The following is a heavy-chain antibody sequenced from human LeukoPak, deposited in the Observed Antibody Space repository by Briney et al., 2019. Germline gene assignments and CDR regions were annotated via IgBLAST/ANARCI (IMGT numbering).Heavy chain of an antibody. CDR1: GFTFSSYA. J-gene: IGHJ4*02. CDR3: AKVRARGQWLLSLDY. Sequence: GGSLRLSCAASGFTFSSYAMSWVRQAPGKGLEWVSGISGSGGSTYDADSVKGRFTISRDNSNNTLYLQMNSLRAEDTALYYCAKVRARGQWLLSLDYWGQGILVTVSS. D-gene: IGHD2/OR15-2a*01. V-gene: IGHV3-23*01. CDR2: ISGSGGST.